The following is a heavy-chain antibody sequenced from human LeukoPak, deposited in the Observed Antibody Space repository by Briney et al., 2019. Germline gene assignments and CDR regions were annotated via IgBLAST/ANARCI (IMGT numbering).Heavy chain of an antibody. CDR2: IYYSGST. CDR3: ARDPGHSSGYGADY. Sequence: SETLSLTCTVSGGSIRSYYWSWIRQPPGEGLEWIGYIYYSGSTNYNPSLKSRVTMSVDTSKNQFSLKLSSVTAADTAVYYCARDPGHSSGYGADYWGQGTLVTVSS. J-gene: IGHJ4*02. D-gene: IGHD3-22*01. V-gene: IGHV4-59*12. CDR1: GGSIRSYY.